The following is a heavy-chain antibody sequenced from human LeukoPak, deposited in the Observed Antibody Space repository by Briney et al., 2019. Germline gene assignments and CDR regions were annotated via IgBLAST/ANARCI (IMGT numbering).Heavy chain of an antibody. Sequence: GGSLRLSCAASGFTFSSYNMNWVRQAPGKGLEWVANIKQDGSEKYYVDSVKGRFTISRDNAKNSLYLQMDTLRAEDTAVYFCARCGYSHGYGWGGGYYYYYMDVWGKGTTVTVSS. D-gene: IGHD5-18*01. CDR1: GFTFSSYN. V-gene: IGHV3-7*01. J-gene: IGHJ6*03. CDR3: ARCGYSHGYGWGGGYYYYYMDV. CDR2: IKQDGSEK.